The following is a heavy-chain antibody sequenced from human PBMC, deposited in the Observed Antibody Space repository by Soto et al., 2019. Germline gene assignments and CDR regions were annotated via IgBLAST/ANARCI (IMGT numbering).Heavy chain of an antibody. CDR1: GYSISSGYY. CDR2: IYHSGST. D-gene: IGHD6-25*01. CDR3: ARGDSSGWGY. Sequence: SETLSLTCAVSGYSISSGYYWGWIRQPPGKGLEWIGSIYHSGSTYYNPSLKSRVTISVDTSKNQFSLKLSSVTAADTAVYYCARGDSSGWGYWGQGTLVT. J-gene: IGHJ4*02. V-gene: IGHV4-38-2*01.